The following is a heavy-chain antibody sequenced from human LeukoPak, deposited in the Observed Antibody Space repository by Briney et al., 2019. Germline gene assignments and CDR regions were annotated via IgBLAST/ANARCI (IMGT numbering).Heavy chain of an antibody. Sequence: GGSLRLSCAASGFTFSSYGTHWVRQAPGKGLEWVAFIRSDGSNKYSADSVKGRFTISRDNSKNTLYLQMNSLRAEDTAVYYCARDGSPYCSGGSCAFFSYWGQGTLVTVSS. CDR1: GFTFSSYG. D-gene: IGHD2-15*01. J-gene: IGHJ4*02. CDR3: ARDGSPYCSGGSCAFFSY. CDR2: IRSDGSNK. V-gene: IGHV3-30*02.